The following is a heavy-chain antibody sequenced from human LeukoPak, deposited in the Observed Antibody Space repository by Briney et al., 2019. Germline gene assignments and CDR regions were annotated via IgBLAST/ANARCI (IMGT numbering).Heavy chain of an antibody. J-gene: IGHJ4*02. Sequence: SETLSLTCAVYGGSFSGYYWSWIRQPPGKGLEWIGEINHSGSTNYNPSLKSRVTISVDTSKNQFSLKLSSVTAADTAVYYCARATAVAGTGHFDYWGQGTLVTVSS. CDR2: INHSGST. CDR3: ARATAVAGTGHFDY. V-gene: IGHV4-34*01. CDR1: GGSFSGYY. D-gene: IGHD6-19*01.